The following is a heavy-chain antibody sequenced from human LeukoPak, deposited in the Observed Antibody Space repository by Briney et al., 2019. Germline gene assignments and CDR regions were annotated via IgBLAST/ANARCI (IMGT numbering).Heavy chain of an antibody. D-gene: IGHD3-22*01. Sequence: GGSLRLSCAASGFTFSSYGMHWVRQAPGKGLEWVAVISYDGSNKYYADSVKGRFTISRDNSKNTLYLQMNSLRAEDTAVYYCAKEANYYDSSGPFDYWGQGTLVTVSS. V-gene: IGHV3-30*18. CDR2: ISYDGSNK. CDR3: AKEANYYDSSGPFDY. J-gene: IGHJ4*02. CDR1: GFTFSSYG.